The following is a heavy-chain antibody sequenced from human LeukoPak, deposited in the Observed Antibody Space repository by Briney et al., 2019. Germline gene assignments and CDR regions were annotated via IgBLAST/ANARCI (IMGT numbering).Heavy chain of an antibody. V-gene: IGHV4-59*01. Sequence: SETLSLTCTVSGGSINNYWWSWIRQPPGKGLEWIGYIYYTGSNNYNPSLKSRVTISVDTSKNQFSLKLSSVTAADTAVYYCARDGGSSGYTDYWGQGTLVTVSS. CDR2: IYYTGSN. CDR3: ARDGGSSGYTDY. J-gene: IGHJ4*02. D-gene: IGHD3-22*01. CDR1: GGSINNYW.